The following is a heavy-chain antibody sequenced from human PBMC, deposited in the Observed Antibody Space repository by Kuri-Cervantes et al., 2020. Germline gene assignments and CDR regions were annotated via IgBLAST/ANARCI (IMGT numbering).Heavy chain of an antibody. D-gene: IGHD7-27*01. Sequence: GESLKISCGASGFTFSSYSMNWVRQAPGKGLEWVSSISSSSSYIYYADSVKGRFTISRDNAKNSLYLQMNSLRAEDTAVYYCARDPYLGTPQRHQFYMDVWGKGTTVTVSS. CDR3: ARDPYLGTPQRHQFYMDV. V-gene: IGHV3-21*01. CDR1: GFTFSSYS. J-gene: IGHJ6*03. CDR2: ISSSSSYI.